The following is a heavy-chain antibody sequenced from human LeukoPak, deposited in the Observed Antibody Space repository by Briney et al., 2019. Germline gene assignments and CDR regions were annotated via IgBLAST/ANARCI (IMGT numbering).Heavy chain of an antibody. J-gene: IGHJ4*02. CDR2: IHPNSGGT. CDR1: GYTFTGYY. Sequence: ASVKVSCKASGYTFTGYYMHWVRQAPGQGLEWMGWIHPNSGGTNHAQKFQGRVTMTMDTSISTAYMELSRLRSDDTAVYYCARAVDYYGSGSYYNPLDYWGQGTLVTVSS. CDR3: ARAVDYYGSGSYYNPLDY. V-gene: IGHV1-2*02. D-gene: IGHD3-10*01.